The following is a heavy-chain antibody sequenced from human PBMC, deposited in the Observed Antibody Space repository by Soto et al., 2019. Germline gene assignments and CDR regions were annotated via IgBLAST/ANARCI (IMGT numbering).Heavy chain of an antibody. V-gene: IGHV4-39*01. J-gene: IGHJ4*02. CDR3: ARHIPDFWSGYYSWAPMYFDY. Sequence: PSETVSLTCTVSGGSISSSSYYWGWIRQPPGKGLEWIGSIYYSGSTYDNPSLRSRVTISVDTSKNQFSLKLSSVTAADTAVYYCARHIPDFWSGYYSWAPMYFDYCGQGTLLTVSS. CDR1: GGSISSSSYY. D-gene: IGHD3-3*01. CDR2: IYYSGST.